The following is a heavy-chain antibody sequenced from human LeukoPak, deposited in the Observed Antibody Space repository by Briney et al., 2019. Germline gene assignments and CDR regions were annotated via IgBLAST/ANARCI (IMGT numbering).Heavy chain of an antibody. J-gene: IGHJ4*02. Sequence: ASVKVSCRASGYSLIVYYMHWIRQAPGQGLEWMGWINPNSGGTNYAQKFQGRVTMTRDTSISTAYMELSRLRSDDTAVYYCAREYCSGGSCYESVDYWGQGTLVTVSS. V-gene: IGHV1-2*02. D-gene: IGHD2-15*01. CDR2: INPNSGGT. CDR1: GYSLIVYY. CDR3: AREYCSGGSCYESVDY.